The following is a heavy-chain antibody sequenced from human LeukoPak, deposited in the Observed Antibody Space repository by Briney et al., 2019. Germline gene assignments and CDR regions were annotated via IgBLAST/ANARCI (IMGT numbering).Heavy chain of an antibody. CDR2: ISSSGSTI. Sequence: GGSLRFSCAASGFTFSDYYMSWIRQAPGKGLEWVSYISSSGSTIYYADSVKGRFTISRDNAKNSLYLQMNSLRAEDTAVYYCASAYGMAVAGPGAFDIWGQGTMVTVSS. V-gene: IGHV3-11*01. CDR1: GFTFSDYY. D-gene: IGHD6-19*01. J-gene: IGHJ3*02. CDR3: ASAYGMAVAGPGAFDI.